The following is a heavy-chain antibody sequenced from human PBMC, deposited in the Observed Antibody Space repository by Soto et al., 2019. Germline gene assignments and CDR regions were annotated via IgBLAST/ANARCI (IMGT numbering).Heavy chain of an antibody. CDR3: ARGVIPPVTGGYWFDP. D-gene: IGHD2-2*01. CDR2: IYYSGST. J-gene: IGHJ5*02. V-gene: IGHV4-59*01. CDR1: GGSSSTYY. Sequence: SETLSLTXTVSGGSSSTYYWSWIRQPPGKGLEWIGYIYYSGSTNYNPSLKSRVTISVDTSKNQFSLKLTSVTAADTAVYYCARGVIPPVTGGYWFDPWGQGTLVTVSS.